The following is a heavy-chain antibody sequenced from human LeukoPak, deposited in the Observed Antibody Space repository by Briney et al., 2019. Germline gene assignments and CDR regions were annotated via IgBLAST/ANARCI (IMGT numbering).Heavy chain of an antibody. D-gene: IGHD3-10*01. J-gene: IGHJ4*02. Sequence: GGSLRLSCAASGFTFSSYAVSWVRQAPGKGLEWVSAISGSGGSTYYSDSVKGRFTISRDNAKNSVFLQMNSLRVEDTAVYYCARRYTSGSPFDFWGQGTLVTVSS. CDR3: ARRYTSGSPFDF. CDR2: ISGSGGST. CDR1: GFTFSSYA. V-gene: IGHV3-23*01.